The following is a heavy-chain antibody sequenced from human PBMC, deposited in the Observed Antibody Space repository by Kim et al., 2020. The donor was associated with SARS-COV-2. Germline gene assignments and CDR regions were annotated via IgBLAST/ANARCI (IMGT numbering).Heavy chain of an antibody. V-gene: IGHV3-23*01. CDR3: ANPFGAAAEYYYYGMDV. CDR2: ISGSGGST. D-gene: IGHD6-13*01. Sequence: GGSLRLSCAASGFTFSSYAMSWVRQAPGKGLEWVSAISGSGGSTYYADSVKGRFTISRDNSKNTLYLQMNSLRAEDTAVYYCANPFGAAAEYYYYGMDVWGQGTTVTVSS. J-gene: IGHJ6*02. CDR1: GFTFSSYA.